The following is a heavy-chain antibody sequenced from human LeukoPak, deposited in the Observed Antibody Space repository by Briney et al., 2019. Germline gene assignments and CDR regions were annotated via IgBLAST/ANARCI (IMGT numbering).Heavy chain of an antibody. J-gene: IGHJ6*02. Sequence: GASVKVSCKASGYTFSSYDINWVRQAPGQGLEWMGWMNPNSGNTGSAQKFQGRVTMTRNTSISTAYMELSSLRSEDTAVYYCASPTKQDTVADQYSSSIRHYYGMDVWGQGTTVTVSS. D-gene: IGHD5-12*01. CDR1: GYTFSSYD. CDR2: MNPNSGNT. CDR3: ASPTKQDTVADQYSSSIRHYYGMDV. V-gene: IGHV1-8*01.